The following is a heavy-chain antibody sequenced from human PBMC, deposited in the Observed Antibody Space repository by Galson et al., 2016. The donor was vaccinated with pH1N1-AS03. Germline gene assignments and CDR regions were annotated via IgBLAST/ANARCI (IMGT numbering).Heavy chain of an antibody. D-gene: IGHD3-10*01. V-gene: IGHV3-11*01. CDR3: ARDLLKYYIDSGSNAPGY. CDR1: GFTFSDYY. CDR2: ISSSGKTI. Sequence: SLRLSCAVSGFTFSDYYMSWFRQAPGEGLEWISYISSSGKTIHYADSVKGRFTISRDNARNSLYLQMNRLRADDTAVYYCARDLLKYYIDSGSNAPGYWGLGTLVTVSS. J-gene: IGHJ1*01.